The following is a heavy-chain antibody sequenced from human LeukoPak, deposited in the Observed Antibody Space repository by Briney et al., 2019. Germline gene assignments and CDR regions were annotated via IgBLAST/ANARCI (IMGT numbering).Heavy chain of an antibody. D-gene: IGHD3-22*01. J-gene: IGHJ3*02. Sequence: ASVKVSCKASGYTFTGYYMHWVRQAPGQGLEWMGWINPNSGGTNYAQKFQGRVTMTRDTSISTAYMELSRLRSDDTAVYYCARGKNYYDSSGYYYDAFDIWGQGTMVTVPS. V-gene: IGHV1-2*02. CDR3: ARGKNYYDSSGYYYDAFDI. CDR1: GYTFTGYY. CDR2: INPNSGGT.